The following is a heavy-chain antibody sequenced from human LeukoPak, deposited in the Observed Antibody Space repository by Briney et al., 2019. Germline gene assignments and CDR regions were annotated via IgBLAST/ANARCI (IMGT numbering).Heavy chain of an antibody. CDR3: ARGIWFGELLT. J-gene: IGHJ5*02. CDR2: IYYSGST. V-gene: IGHV4-59*01. CDR1: GGSISSYY. Sequence: SETLSLTCTVSGGSISSYYWSWIRQPPVKGLEWIGYIYYSGSTNYNPSLKSRVTISVDTSKNQFSLKLSSVTAADTAVYYCARGIWFGELLTWGQGTLVTVSS. D-gene: IGHD3-10*01.